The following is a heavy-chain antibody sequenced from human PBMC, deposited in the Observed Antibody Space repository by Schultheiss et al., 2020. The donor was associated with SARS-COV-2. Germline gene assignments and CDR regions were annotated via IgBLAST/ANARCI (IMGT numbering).Heavy chain of an antibody. V-gene: IGHV3-23*03. CDR1: GFTFSSYG. Sequence: GGSLRLSCAASGFTFSSYGMHWVRQAPGKGLEWVSVIYSGGSTYYADSVKGRFTISRDNSKNTLYLQMNSLRAEDTAVYYCAKNGGPWFGELSRAYYFDYWGQGTLVTVSS. CDR3: AKNGGPWFGELSRAYYFDY. CDR2: IYSGGST. D-gene: IGHD3-10*01. J-gene: IGHJ4*02.